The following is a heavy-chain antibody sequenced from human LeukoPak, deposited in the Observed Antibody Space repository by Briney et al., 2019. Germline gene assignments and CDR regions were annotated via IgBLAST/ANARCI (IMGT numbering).Heavy chain of an antibody. D-gene: IGHD1-26*01. J-gene: IGHJ5*02. V-gene: IGHV3-73*01. CDR3: TRDSGTYNWFDP. Sequence: GGSLRLSCAASGFTFSGSAIHWVRRSSGKGLEWVGQIDKKDKGYATATAYAASVKGRFTISRDDSINAAYLQMKSLKTEDTALYYCTRDSGTYNWFDPWGQGTLVTVSS. CDR1: GFTFSGSA. CDR2: IDKKDKGYATAT.